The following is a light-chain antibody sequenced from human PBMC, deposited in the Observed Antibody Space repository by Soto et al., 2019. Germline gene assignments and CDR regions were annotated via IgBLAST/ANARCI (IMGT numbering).Light chain of an antibody. Sequence: DIQMTQSPSTLSASVGDRVTITCRASQSISSWLAWYQQKPGKAPKLLIYKASSLESGVPSRFSGSGSGTEFTLTISSLQPDDFATYYCQQYNSQYTFGQGIKLEIK. J-gene: IGKJ2*01. V-gene: IGKV1-5*03. CDR3: QQYNSQYT. CDR2: KAS. CDR1: QSISSW.